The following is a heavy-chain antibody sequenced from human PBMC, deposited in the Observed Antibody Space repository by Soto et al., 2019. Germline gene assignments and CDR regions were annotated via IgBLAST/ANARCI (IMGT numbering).Heavy chain of an antibody. J-gene: IGHJ4*02. D-gene: IGHD6-19*01. CDR1: GYTFTGYY. V-gene: IGHV1-2*04. CDR3: ARGEQRPQSPSFDY. CDR2: INPNSGGT. Sequence: ASVKVSCKASGYTFTGYYMHWVRQAPGQGLEWMGWINPNSGGTNYAQKFQGWVTMTRDTSISTAYMELSRLRSDDTAVYYCARGEQRPQSPSFDYWGQGSLVTVSS.